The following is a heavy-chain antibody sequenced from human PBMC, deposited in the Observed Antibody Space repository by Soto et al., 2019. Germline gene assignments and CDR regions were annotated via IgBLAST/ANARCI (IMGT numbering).Heavy chain of an antibody. J-gene: IGHJ3*02. D-gene: IGHD2-15*01. CDR2: INTNTGNP. CDR3: ARSFWAGYCSGGSCYTDAFDI. CDR1: GYTFTSYA. V-gene: IGHV7-4-1*01. Sequence: ASVKVSCKASGYTFTSYAMNWVRQAPGQGLEWMGWINTNTGNPTYAQGFTGRFVFSLDTSVSTAYLQICSLKAEDTAVYYCARSFWAGYCSGGSCYTDAFDIWGQGTMVTVSS.